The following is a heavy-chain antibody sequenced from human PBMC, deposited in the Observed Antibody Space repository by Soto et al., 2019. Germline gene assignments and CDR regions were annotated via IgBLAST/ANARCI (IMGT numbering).Heavy chain of an antibody. Sequence: QVQLQESGPGLVKPSETLSLTCIVSGGSVSSGSYYWSWIRQPPGKGLAWIGFIYYTGRTSYNPPLKGRVTISVDTSKNRFSLKLSSVTAADTAVYFFATMSSSGYPLDYWGRGTLVTVSS. CDR3: ATMSSSGYPLDY. CDR1: GGSVSSGSYY. D-gene: IGHD3-22*01. V-gene: IGHV4-61*01. J-gene: IGHJ4*02. CDR2: IYYTGRT.